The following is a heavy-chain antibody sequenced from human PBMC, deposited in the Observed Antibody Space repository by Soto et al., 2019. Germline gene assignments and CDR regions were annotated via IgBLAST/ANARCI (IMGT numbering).Heavy chain of an antibody. Sequence: GSLRLSCAASGFTFSGSAMHWVRQASGKGLEWVGRIRSKANSYATAYAASVKGRFTISRDDSKNTAYLQMNSLKTEDTAVYYCTRQAVAIPIFDYWGQGTLVTVSS. CDR3: TRQAVAIPIFDY. D-gene: IGHD6-19*01. J-gene: IGHJ4*02. CDR2: IRSKANSYAT. CDR1: GFTFSGSA. V-gene: IGHV3-73*01.